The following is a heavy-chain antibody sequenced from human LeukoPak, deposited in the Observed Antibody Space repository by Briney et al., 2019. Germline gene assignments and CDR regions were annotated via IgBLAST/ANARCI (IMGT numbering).Heavy chain of an antibody. CDR2: IIPDFGTT. J-gene: IGHJ4*02. V-gene: IGHV1-69*01. CDR3: ARDRGDYFDY. Sequence: ASVRVSCKASGGTFSSFTISWMRQAPGQGLEWMGGIIPDFGTTYNGQKFQGRLTVTADGSTDTAYMNLRGLTSEDTAVYYCARDRGDYFDYWGQGTPVTVSS. D-gene: IGHD3-10*01. CDR1: GGTFSSFT.